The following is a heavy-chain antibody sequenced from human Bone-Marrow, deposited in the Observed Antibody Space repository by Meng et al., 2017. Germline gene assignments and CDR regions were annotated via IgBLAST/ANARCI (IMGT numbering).Heavy chain of an antibody. J-gene: IGHJ5*02. V-gene: IGHV4-4*02. CDR3: ARVIYRPSGHNYFDP. CDR1: GGPISSPNW. D-gene: IGHD1-26*01. Sequence: QGRLKGAGPGRGKPSGTLSLTCAGSGGPISSPNWWRWVRQPPGRGLEWIGEIYHSGSTTYNPSLLSRVTISVDKSKNQFSLKLSSVTAADTAIYYCARVIYRPSGHNYFDPWGQGTLVTVSS. CDR2: IYHSGST.